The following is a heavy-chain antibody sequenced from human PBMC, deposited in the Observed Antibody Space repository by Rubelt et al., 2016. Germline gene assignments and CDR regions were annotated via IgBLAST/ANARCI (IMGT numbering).Heavy chain of an antibody. CDR2: IRAYNGNT. D-gene: IGHD1-26*01. V-gene: IGHV1-18*01. CDR3: AREAYSGRYPLIDY. Sequence: QVQLVQSGAEVKKPGASVKVSCKASGYTFTTYGINWVRQAPGQGLEWMGWIRAYNGNTNHAQKCQGRVTMTTDTSTSTAYMELRSLRSDDTAVYYCAREAYSGRYPLIDYWGQGTLVTVSS. J-gene: IGHJ4*02. CDR1: GYTFTTYG.